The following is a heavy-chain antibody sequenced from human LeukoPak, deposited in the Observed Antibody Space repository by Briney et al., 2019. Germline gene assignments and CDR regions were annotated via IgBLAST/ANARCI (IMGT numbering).Heavy chain of an antibody. V-gene: IGHV3-48*03. J-gene: IGHJ5*02. D-gene: IGHD2-2*01. CDR2: ISSSGSTI. Sequence: PGGSLRLSCAAPGFTFSSYEMNWVRQAPGKGLEWVSYISSSGSTIYYADSVKGRFTISRDNAKNSLYLQMDSLRAEDTAVYYCARLYCSSTRCPFDPWGQGTLVTVSS. CDR1: GFTFSSYE. CDR3: ARLYCSSTRCPFDP.